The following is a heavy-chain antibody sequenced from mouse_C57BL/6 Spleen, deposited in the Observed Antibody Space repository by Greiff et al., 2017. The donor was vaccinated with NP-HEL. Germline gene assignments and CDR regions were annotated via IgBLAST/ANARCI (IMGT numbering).Heavy chain of an antibody. J-gene: IGHJ2*01. V-gene: IGHV1-82*01. CDR2: IYPGDGDT. Sequence: QVQLQQSGPELVKPGASVKISCKASGYAFSSSWMNWVKQRPGKGLEWIGRIYPGDGDTNYIGKFKGKATLTADKSSSTAYMQLSSLTSEDSAVYFCARSEGYFDYWGQGTTLTVSS. CDR1: GYAFSSSW. CDR3: ARSEGYFDY.